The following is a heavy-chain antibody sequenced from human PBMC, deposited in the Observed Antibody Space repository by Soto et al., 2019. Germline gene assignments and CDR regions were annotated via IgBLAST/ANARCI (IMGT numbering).Heavy chain of an antibody. CDR1: GGTFISHA. CDR3: ARDPLSRFALLRYYFDY. J-gene: IGHJ4*02. V-gene: IGHV1-69*06. Sequence: SVKVSCKASGGTFISHAINWVRQVPGQGLEWMGVIIPVTETPNYAQKFQGRVTISADKSTTTVYMELISLRSEDTAVYYCARDPLSRFALLRYYFDYWGQGTLVTVSS. CDR2: IIPVTETP. D-gene: IGHD3-3*01.